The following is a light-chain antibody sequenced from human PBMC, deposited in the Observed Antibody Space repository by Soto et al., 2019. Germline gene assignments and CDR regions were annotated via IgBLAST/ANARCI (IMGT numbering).Light chain of an antibody. J-gene: IGKJ1*01. CDR2: GTS. Sequence: EIVMTQSPATLSVSPWERATLSCRASQSVSSNLAWYQQKPGQAPRLLIYGTSTRATGIPARFSGSGSGTEFTLTISRLEPEDFAVYYCQQYGSLSWTFGQGTKVDIK. V-gene: IGKV3-15*01. CDR1: QSVSSN. CDR3: QQYGSLSWT.